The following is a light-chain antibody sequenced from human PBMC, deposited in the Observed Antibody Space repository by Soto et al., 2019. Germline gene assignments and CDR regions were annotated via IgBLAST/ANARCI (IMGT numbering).Light chain of an antibody. V-gene: IGKV1-33*01. J-gene: IGKJ4*01. Sequence: DIQMTQSPSSLSASVGDRVTITCQASQDISNYLNWYQQKPVKAPKLLIYDASNLETWVPLRFSGSGSGTDFTFTISSLQPEDSATYYCQQYDNLVTFGGGTKVDNK. CDR1: QDISNY. CDR2: DAS. CDR3: QQYDNLVT.